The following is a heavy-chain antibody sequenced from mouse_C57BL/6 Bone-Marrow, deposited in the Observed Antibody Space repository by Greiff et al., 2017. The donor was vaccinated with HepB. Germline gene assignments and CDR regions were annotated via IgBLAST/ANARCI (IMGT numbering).Heavy chain of an antibody. D-gene: IGHD2-4*01. CDR3: ARRVYYDYDGGLWYFDV. V-gene: IGHV1-69*01. CDR2: IDPSDSYT. CDR1: GYTFTSYW. Sequence: QVQLQQPGAELVKPGASVKLSCKASGYTFTSYWMHWVKQRPGQGLEWIGEIDPSDSYTNYNQKFKGKSTWTVDKSSSTAYMQLSSLTSEDSAVYYCARRVYYDYDGGLWYFDVWGTGTTVTVSS. J-gene: IGHJ1*03.